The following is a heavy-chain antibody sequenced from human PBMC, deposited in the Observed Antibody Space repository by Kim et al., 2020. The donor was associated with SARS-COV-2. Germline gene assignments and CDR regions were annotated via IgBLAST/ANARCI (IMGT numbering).Heavy chain of an antibody. V-gene: IGHV3-33*01. CDR3: ARVRYCGGDCYWGDAFDI. CDR1: GFTFSSYG. CDR2: IWYDGSNK. Sequence: GGSLRLSCAASGFTFSSYGMHWVRQAPGKGLEWVAVIWYDGSNKYYADSVKGRFTISRDNSKNTLYLQMNSLRAEDTAVYYCARVRYCGGDCYWGDAFDIWGQGTMVTVSS. D-gene: IGHD2-21*02. J-gene: IGHJ3*02.